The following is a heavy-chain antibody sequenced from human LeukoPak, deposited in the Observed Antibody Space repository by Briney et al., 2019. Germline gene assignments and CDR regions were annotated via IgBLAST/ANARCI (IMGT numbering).Heavy chain of an antibody. J-gene: IGHJ4*02. CDR1: GFTFSSYS. D-gene: IGHD3-9*01. V-gene: IGHV3-21*01. Sequence: GGSLRLPCAASGFTFSSYSMNWVRQAPGKGLEWVSSISSSSSYIYYADSVKGRFAISRDNAKNSLYLQMNSLRAEDTAVYYCARYDILTSTLDYWGQGTLVTVSS. CDR3: ARYDILTSTLDY. CDR2: ISSSSSYI.